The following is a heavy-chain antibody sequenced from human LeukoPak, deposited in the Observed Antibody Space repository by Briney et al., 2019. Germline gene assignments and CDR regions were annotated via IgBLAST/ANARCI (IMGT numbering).Heavy chain of an antibody. J-gene: IGHJ4*02. CDR2: ISGSNDNT. D-gene: IGHD4-17*01. Sequence: GALRLSCAASGFTFSSYAMSWVRQAPGKGLEWVSSISGSNDNTYYADSVKDRFTISRDNSKNTPSLQMNSLRAEDTAVYYCAKGRGTTVTSAANYWGQGTLVTVSS. CDR3: AKGRGTTVTSAANY. CDR1: GFTFSSYA. V-gene: IGHV3-23*01.